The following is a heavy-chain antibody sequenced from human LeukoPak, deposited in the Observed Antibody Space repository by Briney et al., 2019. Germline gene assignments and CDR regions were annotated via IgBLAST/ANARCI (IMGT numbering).Heavy chain of an antibody. CDR1: GSTFSSYG. Sequence: GGSLRLSCAASGSTFSSYGMHWVRQAPGKGLEWVAVIWYDGSNKYYADSVKGRFTISRDNSKNTLYLQMNSLRGEDTAVYYCARDIGDYVIDYWGQGTLVTVSS. J-gene: IGHJ4*02. D-gene: IGHD4-17*01. CDR3: ARDIGDYVIDY. CDR2: IWYDGSNK. V-gene: IGHV3-33*01.